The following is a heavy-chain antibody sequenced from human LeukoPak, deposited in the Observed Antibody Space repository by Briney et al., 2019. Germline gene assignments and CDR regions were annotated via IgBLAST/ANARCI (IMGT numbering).Heavy chain of an antibody. CDR1: GGSFSGYY. V-gene: IGHV4-34*01. CDR2: INHSGGT. J-gene: IGHJ4*02. CDR3: ARGVGAIVDTAMVSHGYYFDY. D-gene: IGHD5-18*01. Sequence: SETLSLTCAVYGGSFSGYYWGWIRQPPGKGLEWIGEINHSGGTNYNPSLKSRVTISVDTSKNQFSLKLSSVTAADTAVYYCARGVGAIVDTAMVSHGYYFDYWGQGTLVTVSS.